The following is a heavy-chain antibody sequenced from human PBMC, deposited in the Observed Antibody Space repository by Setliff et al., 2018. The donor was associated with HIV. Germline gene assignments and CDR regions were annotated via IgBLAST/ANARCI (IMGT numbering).Heavy chain of an antibody. D-gene: IGHD6-19*01. J-gene: IGHJ4*02. V-gene: IGHV4-59*01. CDR1: DDSISSYY. CDR3: AREGRYSSACFFDY. Sequence: SETLSLTCTVSDDSISSYYWNWIRQPAGKGLEWIGHIYYSGSTDYNPSLKSRITISLDTTKNQSSLKLTSVTAADTAVYYCAREGRYSSACFFDYWGQGTLVTVSS. CDR2: IYYSGST.